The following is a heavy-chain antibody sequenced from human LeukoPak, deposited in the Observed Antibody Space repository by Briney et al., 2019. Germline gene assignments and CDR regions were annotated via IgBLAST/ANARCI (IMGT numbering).Heavy chain of an antibody. V-gene: IGHV3-15*01. J-gene: IGHJ4*02. D-gene: IGHD3-22*01. Sequence: GGSLRLSCAASGFTFDNAWMSWVRQAPGKGLQWVGRIKSKTDGGTTDYAAPVKGRFTISRDNSKNTLYLQMNSLRAEDTAVYYCAKDLSMIVAFDYWGQGTLVTVSS. CDR3: AKDLSMIVAFDY. CDR1: GFTFDNAW. CDR2: IKSKTDGGTT.